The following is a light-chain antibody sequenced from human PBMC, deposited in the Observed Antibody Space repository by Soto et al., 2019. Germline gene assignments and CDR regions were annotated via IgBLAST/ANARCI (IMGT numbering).Light chain of an antibody. Sequence: QSVLTQPRSVSGSPGQSVTISCTGTSSDVGGYNYVSWYQQHPGKAPKLMLYDVSKRPSGVPDRFSGSKSGNTASLTISGLQAEDEAHYYCCSYAGSYVYVFGTGAKVTV. CDR3: CSYAGSYVYV. V-gene: IGLV2-11*01. CDR1: SSDVGGYNY. J-gene: IGLJ1*01. CDR2: DVS.